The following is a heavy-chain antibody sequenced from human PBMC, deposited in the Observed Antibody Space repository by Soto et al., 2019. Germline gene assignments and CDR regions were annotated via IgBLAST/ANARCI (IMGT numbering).Heavy chain of an antibody. CDR3: ARDASAVISLDY. D-gene: IGHD6-19*01. CDR2: FNPNSGDT. V-gene: IGHV1-2*02. CDR1: GYTFTAYS. J-gene: IGHJ4*02. Sequence: ASVKVSCKASGYTFTAYSMHWVRQAPGQGLEWVGWFNPNSGDTIYAQKFQGRVTLTRDTSIGTAYMELYSLTSDDTAVYYCARDASAVISLDYWGPGTLVTVSS.